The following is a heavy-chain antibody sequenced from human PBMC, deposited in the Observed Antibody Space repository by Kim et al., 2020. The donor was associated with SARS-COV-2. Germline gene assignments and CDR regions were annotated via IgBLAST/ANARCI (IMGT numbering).Heavy chain of an antibody. CDR2: IWYGGSNK. CDR3: AKEVEVEADIYYYID. D-gene: IGHD2-15*01. V-gene: IGHV3-33*06. CDR1: GFTFSSYG. Sequence: GGSLRLSCVASGFTFSSYGMNWVRQAPGKGLEWVAVIWYGGSNKDYADSVRGRFTISRDNSKNTLFLQMNSLRDEDTAVYYCAKEVEVEADIYYYID. J-gene: IGHJ6*03.